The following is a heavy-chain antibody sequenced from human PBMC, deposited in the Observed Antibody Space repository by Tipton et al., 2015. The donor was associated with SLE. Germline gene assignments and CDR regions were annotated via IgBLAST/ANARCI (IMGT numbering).Heavy chain of an antibody. J-gene: IGHJ5*02. V-gene: IGHV4-59*11. CDR2: IYYDRNP. Sequence: TLSLTCTVAGGSISSHYWSWIRQPPGKGLEWIGYIYYDRNPNYNPSLKSRVTISVDASKNQFSLKMSSMTAADSAVYYCAGLSSVAAPWGQGTLVTVSP. D-gene: IGHD6-19*01. CDR3: AGLSSVAAP. CDR1: GGSISSHY.